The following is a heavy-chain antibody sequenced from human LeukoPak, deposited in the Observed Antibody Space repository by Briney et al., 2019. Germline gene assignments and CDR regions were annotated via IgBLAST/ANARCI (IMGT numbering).Heavy chain of an antibody. V-gene: IGHV3-48*01. CDR2: ISSSSSTT. CDR1: GFTFSSNS. CDR3: AKDSSPHYYDSSAYPDY. Sequence: GGSLRLSCAASGFTFSSNSMNWVRQAPGKGLEWVSYISSSSSTTYYADSVKGRFTISRDNSRSTLYLQMNSLRAEDTAVYYCAKDSSPHYYDSSAYPDYWGQGTLVTVSS. J-gene: IGHJ4*02. D-gene: IGHD3-22*01.